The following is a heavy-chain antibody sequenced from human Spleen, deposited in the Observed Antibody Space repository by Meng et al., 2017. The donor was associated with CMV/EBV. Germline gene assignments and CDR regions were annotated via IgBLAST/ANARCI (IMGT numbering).Heavy chain of an antibody. CDR2: IRYDGSNK. J-gene: IGHJ6*02. CDR3: ARDRLSSYYDFGSASYARIHGVDV. Sequence: GGSLRLSCAASGFTFSSHGMHWVRQAPGKGLEWVAFIRYDGSNKYYADSVKGRFTISRDNSKNTLFMQMNSLRAEDTAVYYCARDRLSSYYDFGSASYARIHGVDVWGQGTTVTVSS. D-gene: IGHD3-3*01. CDR1: GFTFSSHG. V-gene: IGHV3-30*02.